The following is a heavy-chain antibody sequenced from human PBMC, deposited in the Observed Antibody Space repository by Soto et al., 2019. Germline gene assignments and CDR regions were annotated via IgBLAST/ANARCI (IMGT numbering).Heavy chain of an antibody. Sequence: PGGSLRLSCAASGFTFSSYSMNWVRQAPGKGLEWVSYISSSSSTIYYADSVKGRFTISRGNAKNSLYLQMNSLRDEDTAVYYCARDIPGKLRYFDWSLDYWGQGTLVTVSS. V-gene: IGHV3-48*02. D-gene: IGHD3-9*01. CDR2: ISSSSSTI. CDR1: GFTFSSYS. CDR3: ARDIPGKLRYFDWSLDY. J-gene: IGHJ4*02.